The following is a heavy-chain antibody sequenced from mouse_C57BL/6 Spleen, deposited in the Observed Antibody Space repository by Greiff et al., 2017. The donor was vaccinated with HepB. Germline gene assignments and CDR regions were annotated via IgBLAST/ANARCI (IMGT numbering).Heavy chain of an antibody. CDR1: GYTFTSYW. CDR2: IDPSDSYT. D-gene: IGHD2-3*01. CDR3: ARGGDGYYRNYFDY. V-gene: IGHV1-59*01. Sequence: QVQLKQPGAELVRPGTSVKLSCKASGYTFTSYWMHWVKQRPGQGLEWIGVIDPSDSYTNYNQKFKGKATLTVDTSSSTAYMQLSSLTSEDSAVYYCARGGDGYYRNYFDYWGQGTTLTVSS. J-gene: IGHJ2*01.